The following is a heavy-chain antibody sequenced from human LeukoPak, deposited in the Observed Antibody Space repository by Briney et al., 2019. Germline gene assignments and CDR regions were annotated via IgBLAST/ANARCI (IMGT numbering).Heavy chain of an antibody. J-gene: IGHJ4*02. CDR3: ATDPPNPGIYYDY. D-gene: IGHD3-10*01. CDR2: INPNGDDT. V-gene: IGHV1-2*02. Sequence: ASVTVSFKSSVYTFSRHYMHWVRQAPGQGLEWVGWINPNGDDTNYAQKFQGRVTMTRDTSISTAYMELNRLRADDTALYYCATDPPNPGIYYDYWGQGTLVTVSS. CDR1: VYTFSRHY.